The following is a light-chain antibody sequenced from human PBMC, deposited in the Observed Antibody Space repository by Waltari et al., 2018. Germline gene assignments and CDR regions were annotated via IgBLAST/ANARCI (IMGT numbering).Light chain of an antibody. V-gene: IGKV3-20*01. CDR2: DAS. J-gene: IGKJ1*01. Sequence: EIVLTQSPGTLSLSPGERATLSCRASQSDSRSLAWYQQKPGQAPRLLIYDASSRATGIPDRFSGSGSGTDFSLTISRLEPEDFAVYYCQKYVDLPATFGQGTKVEIK. CDR3: QKYVDLPAT. CDR1: QSDSRS.